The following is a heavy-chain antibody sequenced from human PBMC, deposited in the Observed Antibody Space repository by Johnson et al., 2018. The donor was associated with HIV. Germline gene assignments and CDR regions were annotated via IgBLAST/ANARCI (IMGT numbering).Heavy chain of an antibody. Sequence: EVQLVESGGGLVQPGGSLRLSCAASGFTFSSSAKHWVRQALGKGLELVSVISGSGGSTYYADSVKGRFTISRDSSKNTLYLQMNSLRGEDTAVYYCAREVYDYVWGSYRSPDAFDIWGQGTMVTVSS. CDR1: GFTFSSSA. CDR2: ISGSGGST. CDR3: AREVYDYVWGSYRSPDAFDI. D-gene: IGHD3-16*02. J-gene: IGHJ3*02. V-gene: IGHV3-23*04.